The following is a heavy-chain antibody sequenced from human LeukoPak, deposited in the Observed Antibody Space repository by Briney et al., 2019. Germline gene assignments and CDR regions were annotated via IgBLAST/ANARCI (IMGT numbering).Heavy chain of an antibody. Sequence: GGSLRLSCAASGFTYSSYGMHWVHQAPGKGLEGVEFIRYDGSNKYYADSVKGRFTISRDNSKNPLYLQMNSLRAEDTAVYYCARDQGYDFLDYWGQGAQVTVSS. J-gene: IGHJ4*02. CDR2: IRYDGSNK. CDR3: ARDQGYDFLDY. V-gene: IGHV3-30*02. D-gene: IGHD5-12*01. CDR1: GFTYSSYG.